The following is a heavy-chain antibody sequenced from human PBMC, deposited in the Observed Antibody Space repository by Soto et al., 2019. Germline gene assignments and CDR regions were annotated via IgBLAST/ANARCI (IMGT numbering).Heavy chain of an antibody. CDR1: GFTFSSYA. D-gene: IGHD3-22*01. V-gene: IGHV3-23*01. CDR2: ISGSGGST. CDR3: AKKMGSGYYEPNYYYGMDV. Sequence: GGSLRLSCAASGFTFSSYAMSWVRQAPGKGLEWVSAISGSGGSTYYADSVKGRFTISRDNSKNTLYLQMNSLRAEDTAAYYCAKKMGSGYYEPNYYYGMDVWGQGTTVTVSS. J-gene: IGHJ6*02.